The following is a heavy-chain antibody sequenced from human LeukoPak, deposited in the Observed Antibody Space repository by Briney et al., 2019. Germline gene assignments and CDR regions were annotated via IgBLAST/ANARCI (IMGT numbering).Heavy chain of an antibody. CDR2: INHSGST. J-gene: IGHJ4*02. Sequence: PSETLSLTCAVYGGSFSGYYWSWIRQPPGKGLEWIGEINHSGSTNYNPSLKSRVTISVDTSKNQFSLKLSSVTAADTAVYYCARGLSEGELYGSGSYYDDYWGQGTLVTVSS. CDR1: GGSFSGYY. CDR3: ARGLSEGELYGSGSYYDDY. V-gene: IGHV4-34*01. D-gene: IGHD3-10*01.